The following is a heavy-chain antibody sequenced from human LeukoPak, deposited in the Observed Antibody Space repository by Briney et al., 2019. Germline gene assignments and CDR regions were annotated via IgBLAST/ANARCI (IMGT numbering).Heavy chain of an antibody. CDR3: ARAVSYYGSGSYFDY. J-gene: IGHJ4*02. V-gene: IGHV1-46*01. CDR2: INPSGGST. CDR1: GYTFTSYY. Sequence: ASVKVSCKASGYTFTSYYMHWVRQAPGQALEWMGIINPSGGSTSYAQKFQGRVTMTRDMSTSTVYMELSSLRSEDTAVYYCARAVSYYGSGSYFDYWGQGTLVTVSS. D-gene: IGHD3-10*01.